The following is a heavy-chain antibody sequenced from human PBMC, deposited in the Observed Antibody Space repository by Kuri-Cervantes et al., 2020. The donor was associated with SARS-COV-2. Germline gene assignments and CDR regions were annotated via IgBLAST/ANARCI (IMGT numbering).Heavy chain of an antibody. CDR2: ISGSGGST. V-gene: IGHV3-23*01. J-gene: IGHJ4*02. CDR1: GFTFSSYA. Sequence: GESLKISCADSGFTFSSYAMSWVRQAPGKGLEWVSAISGSGGSTYYADSVKGRFTISRDNSKNTLYLQMNSLRAEDTTVYYCAKADIVVVPADGGGFDYWGQGTLVTVSS. D-gene: IGHD2-2*01. CDR3: AKADIVVVPADGGGFDY.